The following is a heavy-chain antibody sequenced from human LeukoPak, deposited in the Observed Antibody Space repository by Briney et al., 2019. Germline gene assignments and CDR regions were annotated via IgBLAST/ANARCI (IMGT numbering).Heavy chain of an antibody. V-gene: IGHV3-9*01. CDR3: ARGRLDYYMDV. J-gene: IGHJ6*03. CDR1: GFTFDDYA. Sequence: GGSLRLSCAASGFTFDDYAMHWVRQAPGKGLEWVSGISWNSGSIGYADSVKGRFTISRDNAKNSLYLQMNSLRAEDTAVYYCARGRLDYYMDVWGKGTTVTVSS. D-gene: IGHD2-21*01. CDR2: ISWNSGSI.